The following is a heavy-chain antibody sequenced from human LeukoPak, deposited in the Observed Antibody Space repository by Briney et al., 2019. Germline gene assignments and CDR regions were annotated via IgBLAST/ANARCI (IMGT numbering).Heavy chain of an antibody. CDR2: INHEGGGI. D-gene: IGHD1-1*01. V-gene: IGHV3-7*01. CDR3: ATYINWVAGDV. CDR1: GFTFSESC. Sequence: PGGTLRLSCAASGFTFSESCMTWVRQLPGQGLEWVAHINHEGGGIQYVDSVKGRFTISRDNARGSVYLQMNSRRAEDTAICHCATYINWVAGDVWGQGTTVIVSS. J-gene: IGHJ6*02.